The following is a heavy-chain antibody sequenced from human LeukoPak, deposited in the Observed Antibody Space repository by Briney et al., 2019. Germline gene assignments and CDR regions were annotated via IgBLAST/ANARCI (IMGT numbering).Heavy chain of an antibody. V-gene: IGHV1-2*02. J-gene: IGHJ4*02. D-gene: IGHD3-16*01. CDR2: LNPNTGAS. CDR3: ASEPLGAAHYDS. CDR1: GSTFTGYY. Sequence: ASVKVSCKASGSTFTGYYSHWVRQAPGHGLEWMGWLNPNTGASKYAQDFHGRVTMTGNMSITTVYIDLTRLRFDDTAVYYCASEPLGAAHYDSWGQGTLVTVSS.